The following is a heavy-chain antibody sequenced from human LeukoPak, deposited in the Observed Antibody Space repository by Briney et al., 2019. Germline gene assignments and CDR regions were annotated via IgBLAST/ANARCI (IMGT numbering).Heavy chain of an antibody. CDR1: GFTSSSYV. V-gene: IGHV3-23*01. D-gene: IGHD3-10*01. CDR2: ISGSGGST. CDR3: AKGDYYGSGSQYYFDY. J-gene: IGHJ4*02. Sequence: GGSLRLSCAASGFTSSSYVMHWVRQAPGKGLEWVSAISGSGGSTYYADSVKGRFTISRDNSKNTLYLQMNSLRAEDTAVYYCAKGDYYGSGSQYYFDYWGQGTLVTVSS.